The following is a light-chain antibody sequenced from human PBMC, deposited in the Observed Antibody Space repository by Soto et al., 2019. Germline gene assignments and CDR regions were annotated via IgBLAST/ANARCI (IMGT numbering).Light chain of an antibody. V-gene: IGKV1-5*01. CDR1: QSISSW. CDR2: DTS. Sequence: DIKMSQSPSSLSASVEDRVTITCRASQSISSWLAWYQQKSGKAPELLIYDTSTLQSGVPSRFSGSGSGTDFTLTISSLQPDDFATYYCQQYNSYSITFGQGTRLEIK. CDR3: QQYNSYSIT. J-gene: IGKJ5*01.